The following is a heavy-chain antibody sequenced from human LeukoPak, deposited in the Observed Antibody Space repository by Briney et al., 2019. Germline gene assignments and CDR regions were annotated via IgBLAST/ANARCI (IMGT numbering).Heavy chain of an antibody. V-gene: IGHV3-48*03. CDR2: TSTSGTTT. D-gene: IGHD2-21*01. J-gene: IGHJ4*02. Sequence: GGSLRLSCAASGFTFSNYEIIWVRQAPGKGLEWILYTSTSGTTTNYADSVKGRFTISRDNAKNSLYLQMNSLSGEDTAVYYCTRNGGGLGYWGQGTLVTVSS. CDR1: GFTFSNYE. CDR3: TRNGGGLGY.